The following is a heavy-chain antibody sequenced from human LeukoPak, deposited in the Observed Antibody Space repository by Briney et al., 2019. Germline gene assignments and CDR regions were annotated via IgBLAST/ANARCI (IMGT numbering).Heavy chain of an antibody. Sequence: PGGSLRLSCAASGFSFSSYAMDWVRQAPGKGLEWVAVLSYDGSNKYYADSVKGRFTISRDNSKNTLYLQMNSLRAEDTAVYYCARLWRAVAGFDYWGQGTLVTVSS. D-gene: IGHD6-19*01. J-gene: IGHJ4*02. CDR2: LSYDGSNK. CDR3: ARLWRAVAGFDY. V-gene: IGHV3-30*04. CDR1: GFSFSSYA.